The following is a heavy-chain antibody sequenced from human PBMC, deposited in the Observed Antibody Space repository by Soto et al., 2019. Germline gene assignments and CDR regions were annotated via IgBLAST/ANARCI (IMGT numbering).Heavy chain of an antibody. CDR2: INPNSGGT. CDR1: GYTFTGYY. D-gene: IGHD5-18*01. Sequence: GASVKVSCKASGYTFTGYYMHWVRQAPGQGLEWMGWINPNSGGTNYAQKFQGRVTMTRDTSISTAYMELSRLRADDTAVYYCAKDRSVDTRDWLDPWGQGTLVTVSS. J-gene: IGHJ5*02. V-gene: IGHV1-2*02. CDR3: AKDRSVDTRDWLDP.